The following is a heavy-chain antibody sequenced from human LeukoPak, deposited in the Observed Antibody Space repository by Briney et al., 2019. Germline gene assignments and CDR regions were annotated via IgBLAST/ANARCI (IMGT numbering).Heavy chain of an antibody. CDR2: IGPSSGDI. Sequence: PGGSLRLSCAAPGFTFRIYSMNWVRQAPGTGLGWVSSIGPSSGDIYYADSVKGRFTISRDNDKNSLYLQMNSLRAEDTAVYYCARDRGARGRGLAWGQGTQVTVSS. D-gene: IGHD3-10*01. J-gene: IGHJ5*02. V-gene: IGHV3-21*01. CDR3: ARDRGARGRGLA. CDR1: GFTFRIYS.